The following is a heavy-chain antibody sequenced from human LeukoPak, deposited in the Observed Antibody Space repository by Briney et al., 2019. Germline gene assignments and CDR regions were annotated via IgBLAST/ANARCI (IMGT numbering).Heavy chain of an antibody. CDR3: ARAEDYGDYSSRAFDI. Sequence: SEALSLTCTVSGGSISSYYWSWIRQPPGKGLEWIGYIYYSGSTNYNPSLKSRVAISVDTSKDQFSLKLSSVTAADTAVYYCARAEDYGDYSSRAFDIWGQGTMVTVSS. CDR1: GGSISSYY. CDR2: IYYSGST. V-gene: IGHV4-59*01. J-gene: IGHJ3*02. D-gene: IGHD4-17*01.